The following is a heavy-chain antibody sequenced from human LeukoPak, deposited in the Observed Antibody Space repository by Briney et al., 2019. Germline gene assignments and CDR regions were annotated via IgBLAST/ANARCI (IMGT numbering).Heavy chain of an antibody. J-gene: IGHJ4*02. CDR1: GGSISSYY. V-gene: IGHV4-59*01. CDR2: IYYSGST. D-gene: IGHD2-2*01. CDR3: ARRGRTHPFGY. Sequence: PSETLSLTCTVSGGSISSYYWSWIRQPPGKGLEWIGYIYYSGSTNYNPSLKSRVSISVDTSKNQFSLKLSSVTAADTAVYYCARRGRTHPFGYWGQGTLVTVSS.